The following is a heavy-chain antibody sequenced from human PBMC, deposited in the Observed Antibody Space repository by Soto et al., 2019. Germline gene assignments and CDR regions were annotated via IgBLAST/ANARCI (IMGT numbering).Heavy chain of an antibody. V-gene: IGHV4-4*07. D-gene: IGHD2-2*01. J-gene: IGHJ5*02. CDR2: IYPTGST. Sequence: QVQLQESGPGLVKPSETLSLSCTVSGGSFSSHYCNWVRESAGKGLEWIARIYPTGSTTYNPSLKRRLTMSVDTCKNQFSLRLTCMTAADPAVYYCATGRSEVVPGAMDTWGQGTLVTVSS. CDR3: ATGRSEVVPGAMDT. CDR1: GGSFSSHY.